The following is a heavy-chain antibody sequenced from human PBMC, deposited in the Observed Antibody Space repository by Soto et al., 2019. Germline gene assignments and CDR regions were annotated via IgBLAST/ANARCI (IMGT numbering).Heavy chain of an antibody. Sequence: GASVKVSCKASGYTFTAYHMHWVRQAPGQGLEWMGWIDLNSDDTKYALKFQGRVTMTRDTSIDTGYMELSRLRSDDTAIYYCAGRDFTSGLDVWGQGTTVTVSS. CDR2: IDLNSDDT. J-gene: IGHJ6*02. V-gene: IGHV1-2*02. D-gene: IGHD6-6*01. CDR3: AGRDFTSGLDV. CDR1: GYTFTAYH.